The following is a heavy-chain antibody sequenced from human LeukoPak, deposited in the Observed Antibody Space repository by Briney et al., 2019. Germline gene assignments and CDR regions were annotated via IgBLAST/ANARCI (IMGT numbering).Heavy chain of an antibody. CDR1: GYSISTNYY. CDR3: AREQSSGWYLGAIDI. CDR2: IYHSGST. V-gene: IGHV4-38-2*02. D-gene: IGHD6-19*01. Sequence: SETLSLTCAVSGYSISTNYYWGWIRQPPGKGLEWIGDIYHSGSTYYNPSLKSRVTLSVDTSKNQFSLKLSSVTAADTAVYYCAREQSSGWYLGAIDIWGHGTMVTVSS. J-gene: IGHJ3*02.